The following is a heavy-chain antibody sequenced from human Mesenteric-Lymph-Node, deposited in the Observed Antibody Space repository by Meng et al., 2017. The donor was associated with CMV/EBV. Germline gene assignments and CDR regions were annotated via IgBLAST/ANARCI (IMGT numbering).Heavy chain of an antibody. CDR1: GYSFTSYW. V-gene: IGHV5-51*01. J-gene: IGHJ4*02. Sequence: KVSCKGSGYSFTSYWIGWVRQMPGKGLEWMGIIYPGDSDTRYSPSFQGQVTISADKSISTAYLQWSSLKASDTAMYYCAVTYYYDSSGYYEGVGPFDYWGQGTLVTVSS. CDR3: AVTYYYDSSGYYEGVGPFDY. D-gene: IGHD3-22*01. CDR2: IYPGDSDT.